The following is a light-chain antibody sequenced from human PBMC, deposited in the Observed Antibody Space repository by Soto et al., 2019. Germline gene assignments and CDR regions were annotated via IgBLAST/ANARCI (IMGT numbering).Light chain of an antibody. CDR2: AAS. Sequence: DIQMTQSPSSLSASVGDRVTITCRASQSVSSYLNWYQQKPGKAPKLLIRAASSLQSGVPSRFSGSGSGTDFTLTISGLQPVDFATYYCQQSSTTPLTFGGGTRVEI. CDR3: QQSSTTPLT. V-gene: IGKV1-39*01. J-gene: IGKJ4*01. CDR1: QSVSSY.